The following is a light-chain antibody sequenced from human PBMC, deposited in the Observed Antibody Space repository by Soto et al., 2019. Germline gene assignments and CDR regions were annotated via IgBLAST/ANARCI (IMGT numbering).Light chain of an antibody. V-gene: IGLV2-23*01. J-gene: IGLJ3*02. CDR1: SSDVGSYNL. Sequence: QSVLTQPPSASGSPGQSITISCTGTSSDVGSYNLVSWYQQHPGKAPKLMIYEGSKRPSGVSNRFSGSKSGNTASLTISGLQAEDEADYYCCSYAGSSTGVFGGGTKVTVL. CDR3: CSYAGSSTGV. CDR2: EGS.